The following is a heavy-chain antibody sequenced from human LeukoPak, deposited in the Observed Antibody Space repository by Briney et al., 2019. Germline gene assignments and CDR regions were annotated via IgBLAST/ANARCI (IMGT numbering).Heavy chain of an antibody. Sequence: SETLSLTCTVSGGSISSSSYYWGWIRQPPGKGLEWIGSIYYSGNTYYNPSLKSRVTVSVDTSKNQFSLKLNSVTAADTAVYYCARGRFYGDYVNWFDPWGQGTLVTVSS. J-gene: IGHJ5*02. CDR1: GGSISSSSYY. D-gene: IGHD4-17*01. CDR3: ARGRFYGDYVNWFDP. CDR2: IYYSGNT. V-gene: IGHV4-39*01.